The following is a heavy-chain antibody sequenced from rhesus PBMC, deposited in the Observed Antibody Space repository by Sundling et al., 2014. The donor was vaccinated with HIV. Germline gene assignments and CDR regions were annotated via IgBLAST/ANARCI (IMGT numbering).Heavy chain of an antibody. V-gene: IGHV3S42*01. CDR3: AKGKYSYSYAFDF. CDR1: GFTFSSYG. J-gene: IGHJ3*01. Sequence: EVQLVESGGGLVQPGGSLRLSCAASGFTFSSYGMYWVRQAPGKGLEWISAISSGGGSTYYADSVKGRFTISRDNSKNTLSLQMNSLRAEDTAVYYCAKGKYSYSYAFDFWGQGLRVTVSS. CDR2: ISSGGGST. D-gene: IGHD5-12*01.